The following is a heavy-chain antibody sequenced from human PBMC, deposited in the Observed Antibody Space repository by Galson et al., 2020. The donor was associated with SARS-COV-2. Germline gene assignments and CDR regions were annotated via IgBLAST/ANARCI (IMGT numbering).Heavy chain of an antibody. J-gene: IGHJ4*02. V-gene: IGHV3-13*01. Sequence: GGSLRLSCAASGFTFSTYDMHWVRQAAGKGLEWVPGIGTSGDTYYSGSVKGRFTISRENAKNSLYLQMNSLRVGDTAVDYCARRAAAGSLDSWGQGTLVTVFS. CDR3: ARRAAAGSLDS. D-gene: IGHD6-25*01. CDR1: GFTFSTYD. CDR2: IGTSGDT.